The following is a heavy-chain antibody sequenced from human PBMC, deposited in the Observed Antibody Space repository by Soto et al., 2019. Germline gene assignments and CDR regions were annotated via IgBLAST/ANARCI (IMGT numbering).Heavy chain of an antibody. D-gene: IGHD2-15*01. CDR2: ISYDGSNK. Sequence: GGSLRLSCAASGFTFSSYGMHWVRQAPGKGLEWVAVISYDGSNKYYADSVKGRFTISRDNSKNTLYLQMNSLRAEDAAVYYCAKLLAYCSGGSCYPRGYYYGMDVWGQGTTVTVSS. J-gene: IGHJ6*02. CDR1: GFTFSSYG. CDR3: AKLLAYCSGGSCYPRGYYYGMDV. V-gene: IGHV3-30*18.